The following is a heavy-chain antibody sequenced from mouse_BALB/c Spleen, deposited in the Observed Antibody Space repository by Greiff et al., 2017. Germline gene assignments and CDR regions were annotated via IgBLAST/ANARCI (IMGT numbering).Heavy chain of an antibody. CDR3: ARYSSITTAWYFDV. D-gene: IGHD1-2*01. CDR1: GFSLTSYG. V-gene: IGHV2-2*02. Sequence: QVHVKQSGPGLVQPSQSLSITCTVSGFSLTSYGVHWVRQSPGKGLEWLGVIWSGGSTDYNAAFISRLSISKDNSKSQVFFKMNSLQANDTAIYYCARYSSITTAWYFDVWGAGTTVTVSS. J-gene: IGHJ1*01. CDR2: IWSGGST.